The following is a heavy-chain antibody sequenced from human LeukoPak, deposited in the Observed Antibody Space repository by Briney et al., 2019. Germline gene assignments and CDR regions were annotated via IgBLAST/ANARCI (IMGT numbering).Heavy chain of an antibody. Sequence: PSETLSLTCTVSGGSISSYYWSWIRQPPGKRLEWIGYIYYSGSTNYNPSLKSRVTISVTSKNQFSLKLSSVTAADTAVYFCAREVSVAGNNWFDPWGQGALVTVSS. D-gene: IGHD6-19*01. V-gene: IGHV4-59*01. CDR3: AREVSVAGNNWFDP. CDR1: GGSISSYY. CDR2: IYYSGST. J-gene: IGHJ5*02.